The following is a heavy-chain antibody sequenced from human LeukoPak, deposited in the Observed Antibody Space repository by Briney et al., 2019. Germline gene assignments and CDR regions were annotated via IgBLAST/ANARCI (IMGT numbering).Heavy chain of an antibody. Sequence: PGGPLRLSCAASGFTFSSHEMNWVRQAPGKGLEWVSYISNSGSTIYYADSVRGRFTISRDNAKNSLYLQMNSLRAEDTAVYYCARRGIQLWPHDDYWGQGTLVTVSS. D-gene: IGHD5-18*01. V-gene: IGHV3-48*03. J-gene: IGHJ4*02. CDR3: ARRGIQLWPHDDY. CDR2: ISNSGSTI. CDR1: GFTFSSHE.